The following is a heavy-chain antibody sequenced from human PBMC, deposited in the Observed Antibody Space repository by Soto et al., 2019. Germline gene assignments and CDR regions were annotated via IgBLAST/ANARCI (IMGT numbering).Heavy chain of an antibody. D-gene: IGHD5-12*01. V-gene: IGHV3-23*01. CDR3: AKDLKVNIVATADY. J-gene: IGHJ4*02. CDR1: GFTFSSYA. Sequence: GGSLRLSCAASGFTFSSYAMSWVRQAPGKGLEWVSAISGSGGSTYYADSVKGRFTISRDNSKNTLYLQMNSLRAEDTAVYYCAKDLKVNIVATADYWGQGTLVTVSS. CDR2: ISGSGGST.